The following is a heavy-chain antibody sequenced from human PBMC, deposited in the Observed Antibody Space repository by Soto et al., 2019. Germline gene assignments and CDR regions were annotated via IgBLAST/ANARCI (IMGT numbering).Heavy chain of an antibody. CDR2: IYPGDSDT. V-gene: IGHV5-51*01. CDR1: GYRFANYW. CDR3: ARNRLRQYYYGMDV. D-gene: IGHD3-10*01. J-gene: IGHJ6*02. Sequence: GDSLKISCQGSGYRFANYWIAWVRQLPGKGLEWVGVIYPGDSDTRYSPSFRGQVTISADKSISHVYLQWSSLKASDTAMYYCARNRLRQYYYGMDVWGQGTTVTVSS.